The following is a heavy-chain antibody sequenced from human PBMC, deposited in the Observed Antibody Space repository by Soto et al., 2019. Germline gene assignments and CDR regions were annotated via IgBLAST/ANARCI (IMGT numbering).Heavy chain of an antibody. V-gene: IGHV4-30-2*01. J-gene: IGHJ5*02. CDR3: ARVPSP. Sequence: QLQLQKSGSGLVKPSQTLSLTRAVSGGSISSGGYSWSWIRQPPGKGLEWIGYIYHSGSTYYNPSLKSRVTISVDRSKNQFSLKLSSVTAADTAVYYCARVPSPWGQATLVTVSS. CDR2: IYHSGST. CDR1: GGSISSGGYS.